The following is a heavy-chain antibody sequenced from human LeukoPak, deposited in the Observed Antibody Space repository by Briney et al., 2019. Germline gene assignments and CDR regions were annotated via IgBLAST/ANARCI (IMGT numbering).Heavy chain of an antibody. CDR2: IRFDGTDE. D-gene: IGHD3-3*01. Sequence: GGSLRLSCAASGFSFSNYGMHWVRQAPGKGLEWVAFIRFDGTDEFYADSVKGRFTISRDNSQNTVSLQVNNLRTEDTAFYYCAKTSLSDASSHYYYMDVWGKGTTVTVSS. V-gene: IGHV3-30*02. CDR1: GFSFSNYG. J-gene: IGHJ6*03. CDR3: AKTSLSDASSHYYYMDV.